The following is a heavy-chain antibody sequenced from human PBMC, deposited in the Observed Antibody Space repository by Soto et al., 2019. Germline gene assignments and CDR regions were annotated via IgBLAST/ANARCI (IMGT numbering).Heavy chain of an antibody. CDR3: ARASSSSSAAYY. D-gene: IGHD6-6*01. CDR1: GESISNGGYY. Sequence: QVQLQESGPGLVKPSQTLSLTCSVSGESISNGGYYWSWIRHHPGKGLEWIGYIYDSESAYYNPSLKSRVTVSMDTSKNHFAMRLSSATAADTAVYYCARASSSSSAAYYWGQGTLATVSS. V-gene: IGHV4-31*03. CDR2: IYDSESA. J-gene: IGHJ4*02.